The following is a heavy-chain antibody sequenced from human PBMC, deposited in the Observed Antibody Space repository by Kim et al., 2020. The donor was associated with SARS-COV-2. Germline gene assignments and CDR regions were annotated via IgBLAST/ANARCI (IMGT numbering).Heavy chain of an antibody. V-gene: IGHV3-23*01. CDR3: AKLNWNDVGHY. J-gene: IGHJ4*02. CDR1: GFTFIAYD. Sequence: GGSLRLSCAASGFTFIAYDINWVRQAPGKGLEWVSGISGGGDNTFSADSVKGRFTISGDSSKNTLYLQMNSLRAEDTAIYYCAKLNWNDVGHYWGQGTL. D-gene: IGHD1-20*01. CDR2: ISGGGDNT.